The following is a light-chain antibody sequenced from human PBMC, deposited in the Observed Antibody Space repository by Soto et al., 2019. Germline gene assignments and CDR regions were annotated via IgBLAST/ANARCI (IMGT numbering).Light chain of an antibody. V-gene: IGLV1-40*01. CDR2: GNT. CDR1: TSNIGAGYD. J-gene: IGLJ2*01. Sequence: QSVLTQPPSVSGAPGQRVTISCTGTTSNIGAGYDIHWYQQVPGTAPKLLIYGNTNRPSGVPDRFSGSKSGTSASLAITGLQAEDEADYYCQSYDSRLSGPVFGGGTQLTVL. CDR3: QSYDSRLSGPV.